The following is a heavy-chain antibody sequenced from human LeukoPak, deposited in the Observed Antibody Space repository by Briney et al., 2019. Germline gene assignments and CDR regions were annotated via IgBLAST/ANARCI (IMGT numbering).Heavy chain of an antibody. CDR3: ARDRGDTAMAIPRLFDY. CDR1: GFTFSSYS. D-gene: IGHD5-18*01. V-gene: IGHV3-48*02. Sequence: PGGSLRLSCAASGFTFSSYSMNWVREATGKGLEWVSYISSSSSTIYYADSVKGRFTISRDNAKNSLYLQMNSLRDEDTAVYYCARDRGDTAMAIPRLFDYWGQGTLVTVSS. J-gene: IGHJ4*02. CDR2: ISSSSSTI.